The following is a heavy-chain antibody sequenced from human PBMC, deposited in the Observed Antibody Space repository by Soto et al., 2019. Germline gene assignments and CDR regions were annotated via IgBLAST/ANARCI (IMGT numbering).Heavy chain of an antibody. CDR2: IYYSGST. V-gene: IGHV4-59*08. J-gene: IGHJ6*03. CDR3: ARSSGSYCYYYYYMDV. Sequence: PSETLSLTCTVSGGSISSYYWSWIRQPPGKGLEWIGYIYYSGSTNYNPSLKSRVTISVDTSKNQFSLKLSSVTAADTAVYYCARSSGSYCYYYYYMDVWGKGTTVTISS. D-gene: IGHD3-10*01. CDR1: GGSISSYY.